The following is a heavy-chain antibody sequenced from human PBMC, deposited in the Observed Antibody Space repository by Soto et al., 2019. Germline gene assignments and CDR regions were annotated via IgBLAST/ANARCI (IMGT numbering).Heavy chain of an antibody. CDR1: GGSISSGDW. D-gene: IGHD2-21*02. CDR2: IYYSGST. V-gene: IGHV4-4*02. Sequence: SETLSLTCAVSGGSISSGDWCWSWVRQSPGKGLEWIGEIYYSGSTTYNPSLKSRVTISADKSENQFSLRLSSVTAADTAVYYCVRRGCDSIFGSIDYWGQATLVSVSS. CDR3: VRRGCDSIFGSIDY. J-gene: IGHJ4*02.